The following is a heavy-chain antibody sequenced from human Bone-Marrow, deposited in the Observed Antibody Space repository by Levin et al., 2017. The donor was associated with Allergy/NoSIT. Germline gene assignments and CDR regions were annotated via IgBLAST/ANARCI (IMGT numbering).Heavy chain of an antibody. V-gene: IGHV3-15*01. CDR1: GFTFSNAW. J-gene: IGHJ2*01. D-gene: IGHD4-23*01. CDR2: IKSKTDGGTT. CDR3: TTARGYYGGNLDYWYFDL. Sequence: LSLTCAASGFTFSNAWMSWVRQAPGKGLEWVGRIKSKTDGGTTDYAAPVKGRFTISRDDSKNTLYLQMNSLKTEDTAVYYCTTARGYYGGNLDYWYFDLWGRGTLVTVSS.